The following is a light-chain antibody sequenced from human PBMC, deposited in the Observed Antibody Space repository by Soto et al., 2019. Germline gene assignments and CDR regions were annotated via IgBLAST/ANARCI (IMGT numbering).Light chain of an antibody. CDR1: QGISSA. J-gene: IGKJ5*01. CDR2: DAS. CDR3: QQFYNYPIT. V-gene: IGKV1D-13*01. Sequence: AIPLTQSPSSLSASVGYRVTITCRASQGISSALAWYQHKPGKAPKLLIYDASSLESGVPSRFSGSGSGTDFTLTITSLQPEDFATYYCQQFYNYPITFGQGTRLEIK.